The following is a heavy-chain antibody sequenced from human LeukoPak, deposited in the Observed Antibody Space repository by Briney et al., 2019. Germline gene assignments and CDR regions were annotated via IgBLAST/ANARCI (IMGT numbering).Heavy chain of an antibody. Sequence: PGGSLRLSCAASGFTFSTYAMSWVRQAPGKGMEWVSGISDSGTSTYHADSVKGRFTISRDNSKNTLYLQMNSLRAEDTAVYYCARYCAWSSGCTPDFWGQGTLVTVSP. V-gene: IGHV3-23*01. CDR2: ISDSGTST. CDR3: ARYCAWSSGCTPDF. D-gene: IGHD6-19*01. CDR1: GFTFSTYA. J-gene: IGHJ4*02.